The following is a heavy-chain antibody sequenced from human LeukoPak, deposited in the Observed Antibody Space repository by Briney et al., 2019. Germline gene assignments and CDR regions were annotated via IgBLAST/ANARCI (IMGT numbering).Heavy chain of an antibody. D-gene: IGHD5-12*01. Sequence: GGSLRLSCAASGFTFSSYSMNWVRQAPGKGLEWVSSISSSSSYMYYADSMKGRFTISRDNAKNSLYLQMNSLRAEDTAVYYCARVKEASAFDIWGQGTMVTVSS. CDR1: GFTFSSYS. J-gene: IGHJ3*02. CDR3: ARVKEASAFDI. CDR2: ISSSSSYM. V-gene: IGHV3-21*01.